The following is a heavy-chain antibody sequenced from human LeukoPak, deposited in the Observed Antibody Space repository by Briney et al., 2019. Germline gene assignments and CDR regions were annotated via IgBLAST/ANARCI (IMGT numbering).Heavy chain of an antibody. Sequence: SETLSLTCAVYGGSFSGYYWSWIRQPPGKGLEWIGEINHSGSTNSNPSLKSRVTISVDTSKNQFSLKLSSVTAADTAVYYCAREYSGSHYRAFDIWGQGTMVTVSS. J-gene: IGHJ3*02. CDR1: GGSFSGYY. CDR3: AREYSGSHYRAFDI. V-gene: IGHV4-34*01. D-gene: IGHD1-26*01. CDR2: INHSGST.